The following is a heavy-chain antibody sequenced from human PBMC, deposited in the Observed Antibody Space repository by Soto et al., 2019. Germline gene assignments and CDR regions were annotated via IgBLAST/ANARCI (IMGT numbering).Heavy chain of an antibody. CDR3: ARGRGVLLWFGESRSPFDP. CDR1: GGSFSGYY. V-gene: IGHV4-34*01. CDR2: INHSGST. Sequence: QVQLQQWGAGLFKPSETLSLTCAVYGGSFSGYYWSWFRQPPAEGLELIGEINHSGSTNYNPSLMSRVRISVDTPKNQFSLKLSSVTAADTAVYYCARGRGVLLWFGESRSPFDPWGQGTLVTVSS. D-gene: IGHD3-10*01. J-gene: IGHJ5*02.